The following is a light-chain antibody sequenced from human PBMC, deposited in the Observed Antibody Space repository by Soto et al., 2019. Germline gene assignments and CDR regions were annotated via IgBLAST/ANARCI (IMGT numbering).Light chain of an antibody. CDR2: DVS. V-gene: IGLV2-11*01. J-gene: IGLJ3*02. Sequence: QSALTQPRSVSGSPGQSVTISCTGTSSDVGGYNYVSWYQQHPGKAPKLMIYDVSKRPSGVPDRFSGSKSGNTASLTISGLQAEDEADYYCCSGAGSYTFGVFGGGTKLTVL. CDR1: SSDVGGYNY. CDR3: CSGAGSYTFGV.